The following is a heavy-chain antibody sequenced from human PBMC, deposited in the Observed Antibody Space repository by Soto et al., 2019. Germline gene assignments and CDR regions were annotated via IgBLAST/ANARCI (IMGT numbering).Heavy chain of an antibody. Sequence: SRSCDVSWVYIGSRNSRSWVRQPPGKGLEWIGEIYHSGSTNYNPSLKSRVTISVDKSKNQFSLKLSSVTAADTAVYYCARGCSSWFFDYWGQGTLVTVSS. CDR3: ARGCSSWFFDY. CDR1: WVYIGSRNS. J-gene: IGHJ4*02. V-gene: IGHV4-4*02. D-gene: IGHD6-13*01. CDR2: IYHSGST.